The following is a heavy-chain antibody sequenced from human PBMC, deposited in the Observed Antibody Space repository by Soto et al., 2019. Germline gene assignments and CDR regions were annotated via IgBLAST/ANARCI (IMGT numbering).Heavy chain of an antibody. J-gene: IGHJ6*02. CDR3: AKDIRGYSYGEGYYYYGMDV. Sequence: GGSLRLSCAASGFTFDDYAMHCVRQAPGKGLEWVSGISWNSGSIGYADSVKGRFTISRDNAKNSLYLQMNSLRAEDTALYYCAKDIRGYSYGEGYYYYGMDVWGQGTTVTVSS. CDR1: GFTFDDYA. CDR2: ISWNSGSI. V-gene: IGHV3-9*01. D-gene: IGHD5-18*01.